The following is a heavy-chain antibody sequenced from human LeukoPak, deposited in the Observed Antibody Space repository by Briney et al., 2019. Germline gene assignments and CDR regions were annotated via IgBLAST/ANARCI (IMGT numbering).Heavy chain of an antibody. V-gene: IGHV3-48*01. CDR1: GFTFNTYS. J-gene: IGHJ4*02. CDR2: ISSTSTTM. Sequence: QPGGSLRLSCAASGFTFNTYSMNWVRQAPGKGLEWISYISSTSTTMYYADSVKGRFTISRDNANKSLHLQMNSLRVEDTAVYYCARDGSYDEYFYFDYWGQGTLVTVSS. CDR3: ARDGSYDEYFYFDY. D-gene: IGHD3-3*01.